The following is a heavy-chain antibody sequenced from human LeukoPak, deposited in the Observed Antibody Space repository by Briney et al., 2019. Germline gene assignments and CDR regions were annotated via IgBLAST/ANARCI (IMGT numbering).Heavy chain of an antibody. J-gene: IGHJ5*02. D-gene: IGHD6-6*01. CDR2: IYSSGSA. CDR3: ASASIAARANWFDP. V-gene: IGHV4-59*08. CDR1: GGSIISYY. Sequence: PSETLSLTCTVSGGSIISYYCNWIRQPPGKGLEWIGYIYSSGSANYSPSLKSRVTTSVDTSKNQFSLKLSSVTAADTAVYYCASASIAARANWFDPWGQGTLVTVSS.